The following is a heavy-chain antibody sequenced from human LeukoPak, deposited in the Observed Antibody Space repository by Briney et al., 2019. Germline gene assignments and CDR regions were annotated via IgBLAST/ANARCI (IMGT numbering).Heavy chain of an antibody. D-gene: IGHD1-26*01. V-gene: IGHV3-23*01. CDR1: GFTFSNYA. CDR3: AKDRGIVGATADFDY. CDR2: ISGSGTNT. J-gene: IGHJ4*02. Sequence: PGGSLRLSCAASGFTFSNYAMSWVRQAPGKGLEWVSGISGSGTNTYYADSVKGRFTISRDNSKNTLYLQMNSLRAEDTAVYYCAKDRGIVGATADFDYWGQGTLVTVSS.